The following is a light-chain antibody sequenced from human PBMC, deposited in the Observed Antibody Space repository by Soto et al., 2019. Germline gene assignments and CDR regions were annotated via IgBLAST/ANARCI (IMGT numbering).Light chain of an antibody. Sequence: QSVLTQPASVSGSPGQSITISCTGTSSDVGSYNLVSWYQQHPGKAPKLMIYEVSKRPSGVSKRFSGSKSGNTASLTISGLQAEDEADYYCCSYAGSSTLWVFGGGTKLTVL. V-gene: IGLV2-23*02. CDR3: CSYAGSSTLWV. CDR2: EVS. CDR1: SSDVGSYNL. J-gene: IGLJ3*02.